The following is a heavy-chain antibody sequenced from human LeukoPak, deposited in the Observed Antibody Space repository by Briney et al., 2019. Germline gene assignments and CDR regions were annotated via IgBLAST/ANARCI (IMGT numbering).Heavy chain of an antibody. CDR3: ATVFGGYYDSSGYYPLDY. CDR2: FDPEDGET. Sequence: GASVKVSCKVSGYTLTELSMHWVRQAPGKGLEWVGGFDPEDGETIYAQKFQGRVTMTEDTSTDTAYMELSSLRSEDTAVYYCATVFGGYYDSSGYYPLDYWGQGTLVTVSS. J-gene: IGHJ4*02. D-gene: IGHD3-22*01. V-gene: IGHV1-24*01. CDR1: GYTLTELS.